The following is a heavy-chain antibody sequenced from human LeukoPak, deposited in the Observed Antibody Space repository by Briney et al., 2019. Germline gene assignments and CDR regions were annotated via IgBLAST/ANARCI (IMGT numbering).Heavy chain of an antibody. V-gene: IGHV4-34*01. J-gene: IGHJ4*02. CDR3: ASAVRYCSSTSCYTSRDY. Sequence: SETLSLTCAVYGGSFSGYYWSWIRQPPGKGLEWIGEINHSGSTNYNPSLKSRVTISVDTSKNQFSLKLSSVTAADTAVYYCASAVRYCSSTSCYTSRDYWGQGPLVPVSS. D-gene: IGHD2-2*02. CDR2: INHSGST. CDR1: GGSFSGYY.